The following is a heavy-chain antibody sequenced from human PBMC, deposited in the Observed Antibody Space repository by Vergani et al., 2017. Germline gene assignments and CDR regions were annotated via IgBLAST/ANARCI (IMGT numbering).Heavy chain of an antibody. J-gene: IGHJ4*02. D-gene: IGHD3-22*01. CDR2: IHPADSDT. CDR3: ARLYGRDSSGSKYFDY. V-gene: IGHV5-51*01. CDR1: GYSFTNYW. Sequence: EVQLVQSGAEVKKPGESLKISCQISGYSFTNYWIGWVRQMPGKGLEWMGIIHPADSDTRYSPSFQGQVPIPVDKSISTAYLQRSSLRASDSAMYYCARLYGRDSSGSKYFDYWGQGTLVTVSS.